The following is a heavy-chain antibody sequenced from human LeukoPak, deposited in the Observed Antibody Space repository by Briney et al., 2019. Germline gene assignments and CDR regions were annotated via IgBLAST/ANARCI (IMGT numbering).Heavy chain of an antibody. CDR3: ASDGPSNWNDVYFDY. V-gene: IGHV6-1*01. CDR1: GDSVSSNSGA. D-gene: IGHD1-1*01. Sequence: SQTLSLTCAISGDSVSSNSGACNWIRQSPSRGLGCQGWTYYRSKWYNDYAVSVKSRITINPDTYKNQFSLQLNSVTPKDTAVYYCASDGPSNWNDVYFDYWGQGTLVTVSS. CDR2: TYYRSKWYN. J-gene: IGHJ4*02.